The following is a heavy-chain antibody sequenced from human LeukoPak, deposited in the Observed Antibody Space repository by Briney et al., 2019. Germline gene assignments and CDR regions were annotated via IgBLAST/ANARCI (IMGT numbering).Heavy chain of an antibody. J-gene: IGHJ5*02. D-gene: IGHD2-15*01. CDR1: GFTFSSYA. Sequence: AGSLRLSCAASGFTFSSYAMSWVRQAPGKGLEWVSIISDSGGNAYYADSVKGRFTISRDNSRNTLYLQMSSLRAEDTAVYYCAKRWQLNFDPWGQGTLVTVSS. CDR3: AKRWQLNFDP. CDR2: ISDSGGNA. V-gene: IGHV3-23*01.